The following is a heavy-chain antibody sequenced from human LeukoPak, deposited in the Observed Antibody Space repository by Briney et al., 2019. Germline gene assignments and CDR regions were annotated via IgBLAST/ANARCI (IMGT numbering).Heavy chain of an antibody. D-gene: IGHD5-18*01. J-gene: IGHJ4*02. CDR3: AKGYSYHIDH. V-gene: IGHV3-30*02. CDR1: GFTFRGYG. CDR2: IQYDGRGG. Sequence: GGSLRLSCAASGFTFRGYGMHSGRQTPRKGLEWVAFIQYDGRGGYYTDSVKGRFTISRDNSKITLFLQMSSLRAEDTAVYYCAKGYSYHIDHWGQGTLVTVSS.